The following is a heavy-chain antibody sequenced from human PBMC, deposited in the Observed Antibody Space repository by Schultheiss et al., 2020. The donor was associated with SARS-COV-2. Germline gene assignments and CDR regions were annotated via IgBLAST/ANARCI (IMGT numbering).Heavy chain of an antibody. CDR3: ARVYFNASVGFTHFEY. Sequence: SQTLSLTCTVSGDSVSSGSYYWSWIRQPPGKGLEWIGDISYSGSTNYNPSLKSRVTIFVDPSKNQFSLKLNSVTAADTAVYYCARVYFNASVGFTHFEYWGQGTLVTVSS. D-gene: IGHD2/OR15-2a*01. V-gene: IGHV4-61*01. CDR1: GDSVSSGSYY. J-gene: IGHJ4*02. CDR2: ISYSGST.